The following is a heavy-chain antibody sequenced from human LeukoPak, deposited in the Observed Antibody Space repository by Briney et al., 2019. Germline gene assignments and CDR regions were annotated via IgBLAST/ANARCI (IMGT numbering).Heavy chain of an antibody. Sequence: SETLSLTCTVSGGSISSGSYYWSWIRQPAGKGLEWIGRIYTSGSTNYNPSLKSRVTISVDTSKNQFSLKLSSVTAADTAVYYCARGHYSNYGGGVWFDPWGQGTLVTVSS. CDR2: IYTSGST. CDR3: ARGHYSNYGGGVWFDP. V-gene: IGHV4-61*02. D-gene: IGHD4-11*01. CDR1: GGSISSGSYY. J-gene: IGHJ5*02.